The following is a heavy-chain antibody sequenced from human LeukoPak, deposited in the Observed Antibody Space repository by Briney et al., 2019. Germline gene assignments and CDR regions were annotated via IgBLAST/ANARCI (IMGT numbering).Heavy chain of an antibody. J-gene: IGHJ4*02. CDR1: GGSIRSYY. D-gene: IGHD4-23*01. CDR2: IYYTGIT. CDR3: ARDHGGSGGYYFDY. Sequence: SETLSLTSTVSGGSIRSYYWSWIRQPPGKGLEWIGYIYYTGITTYNPSLKSRVTISVDTSKNQFSLKLSSVTAADTAVYYCARDHGGSGGYYFDYWGQGTLVTVSS. V-gene: IGHV4-59*01.